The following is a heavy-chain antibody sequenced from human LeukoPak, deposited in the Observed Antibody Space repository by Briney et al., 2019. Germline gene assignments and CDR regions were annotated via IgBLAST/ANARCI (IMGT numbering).Heavy chain of an antibody. D-gene: IGHD2-21*01. V-gene: IGHV3-7*01. J-gene: IGHJ5*02. Sequence: GGSLRLSCAASGFTFSSYSMNWVRQAPGKGLEWVANIKEDGSEKYYVDSVKGRFTISRDNAKNSLYLQMNSLRAEDTAVYYCARDRISAISRGWFDPWGQGTLVTVSS. CDR1: GFTFSSYS. CDR3: ARDRISAISRGWFDP. CDR2: IKEDGSEK.